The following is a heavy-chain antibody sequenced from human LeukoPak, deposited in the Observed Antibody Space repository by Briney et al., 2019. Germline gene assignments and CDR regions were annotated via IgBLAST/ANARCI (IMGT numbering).Heavy chain of an antibody. CDR2: INHSGST. V-gene: IGHV4-34*01. J-gene: IGHJ6*02. CDR1: GGSFSGYY. CDR3: ARASAYYDILTGSFSGYYGMDV. D-gene: IGHD3-9*01. Sequence: PSETLSLTCAVYGGSFSGYYWSWIRQPPGKGLEWIGEINHSGSTNYNPSLKSRVTISVDTSKNQFSLKLSSVTAADTAVYYCARASAYYDILTGSFSGYYGMDVWGQGTTVTVSS.